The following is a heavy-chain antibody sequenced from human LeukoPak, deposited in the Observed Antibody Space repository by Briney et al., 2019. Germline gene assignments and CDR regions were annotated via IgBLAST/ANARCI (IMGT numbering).Heavy chain of an antibody. J-gene: IGHJ4*02. CDR1: GFTFSSYS. V-gene: IGHV3-48*02. D-gene: IGHD6-19*01. CDR2: ITGSSSTI. CDR3: ARVRITVTGGGYLDY. Sequence: GGSLRLSCAASGFTFSSYSLNWVRQAPGKGLEWISYITGSSSTIYYADSVKGRFTISRDSAKNSLYLQMNSLRDEDTAVYYCARVRITVTGGGYLDYWGQGTLVTVSS.